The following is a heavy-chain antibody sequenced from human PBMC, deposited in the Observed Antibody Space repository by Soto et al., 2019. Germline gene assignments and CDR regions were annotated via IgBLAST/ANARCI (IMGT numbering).Heavy chain of an antibody. Sequence: GGSLRLSCAASRFALSSFGMHWVRQAPGKGLEWVAVIWYDGSNKYYADSVKGRFTISRDNSKNTLYLQMNSLRGEDTAGYYCARDPGRCGRSYYCMEVWGQGTTVTVSS. CDR1: RFALSSFG. V-gene: IGHV3-33*01. CDR3: ARDPGRCGRSYYCMEV. CDR2: IWYDGSNK. D-gene: IGHD1-26*01. J-gene: IGHJ6*02.